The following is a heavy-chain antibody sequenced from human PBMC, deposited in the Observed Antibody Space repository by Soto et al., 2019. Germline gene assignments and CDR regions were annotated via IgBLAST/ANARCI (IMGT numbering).Heavy chain of an antibody. CDR3: ARAQRYYYGMDV. CDR2: IYYSGST. CDR1: GGSISSSSYY. V-gene: IGHV4-39*01. Sequence: SETLSLTCTVSGGSISSSSYYWGWIRQPPGKGLEWIGSIYYSGSTYYNPSLKSRFTISVDTSKNQFSLKPSSVTAADTAVYYCARAQRYYYGMDVWGQGTTVTVSS. D-gene: IGHD6-25*01. J-gene: IGHJ6*02.